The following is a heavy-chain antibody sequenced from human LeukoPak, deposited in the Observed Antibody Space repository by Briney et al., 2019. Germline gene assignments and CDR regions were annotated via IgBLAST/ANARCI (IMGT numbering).Heavy chain of an antibody. J-gene: IGHJ3*02. CDR3: AKVIVVVTAPTGAFDI. D-gene: IGHD2-21*02. Sequence: GGSLRLSCAVSGFTFSSYNMHWVRQAPGKGLEWVSYISSSSSTIYYADSLKGRFTISRDNAKSSLYLQMNSLRAEDTALYYCAKVIVVVTAPTGAFDIWGQGTVVTVSS. V-gene: IGHV3-48*01. CDR1: GFTFSSYN. CDR2: ISSSSSTI.